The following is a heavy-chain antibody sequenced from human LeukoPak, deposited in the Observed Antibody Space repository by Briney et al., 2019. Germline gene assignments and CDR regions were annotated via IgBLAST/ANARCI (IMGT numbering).Heavy chain of an antibody. V-gene: IGHV1-69*05. J-gene: IGHJ4*02. CDR1: GGTFSSYA. CDR2: IIPIFGTA. CDR3: ARGGQWLVLRYFDY. Sequence: ASVKVSCKASGGTFSSYAISWVRQAPGQGLEWMGGIIPIFGTANYAQKFQGRVTMTRDTSTSTVYMELSSLRSEDTAVYYCARGGQWLVLRYFDYWGQGTLVTVSS. D-gene: IGHD6-19*01.